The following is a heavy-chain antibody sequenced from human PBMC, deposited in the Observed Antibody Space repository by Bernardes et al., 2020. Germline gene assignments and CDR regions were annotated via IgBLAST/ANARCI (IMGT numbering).Heavy chain of an antibody. Sequence: SETLSLTCTVSGGSISSYYWSWIRQPPGKGLEWIGYIYYSGSTNYNPSLKSRVTISVDTSKNQFSLKLSSVTAADTAVYYCARDISGSYWGNDAFDIWGQGTMVTVSS. CDR3: ARDISGSYWGNDAFDI. CDR2: IYYSGST. D-gene: IGHD1-26*01. CDR1: GGSISSYY. J-gene: IGHJ3*02. V-gene: IGHV4-59*01.